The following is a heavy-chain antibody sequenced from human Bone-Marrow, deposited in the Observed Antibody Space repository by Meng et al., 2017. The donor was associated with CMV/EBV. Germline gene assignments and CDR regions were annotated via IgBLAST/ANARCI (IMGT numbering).Heavy chain of an antibody. J-gene: IGHJ4*02. D-gene: IGHD5-12*01. V-gene: IGHV3-30-3*01. CDR2: ISYDGGNK. CDR1: GFTFSNAW. CDR3: AREGYATYYLDY. Sequence: GGSLRLSCAASGFTFSNAWMSWVRQAPGKGLEWVAVISYDGGNKYYAESVKGRFTISRDNSKNTLYLQMNSLRAEDTAVYYCAREGYATYYLDYWGQGHLV.